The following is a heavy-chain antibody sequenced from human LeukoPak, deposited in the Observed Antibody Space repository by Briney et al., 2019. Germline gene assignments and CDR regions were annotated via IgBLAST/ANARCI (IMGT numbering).Heavy chain of an antibody. CDR2: IYYSGST. J-gene: IGHJ4*02. V-gene: IGHV4-31*11. D-gene: IGHD2-15*01. Sequence: SETLSLTCAVSGGSTSRGGYYLSWIRQHPGKGLEWIGYIYYSGSTYYNPSLKSRVTISVDTSKNQFSLNLSSVTAADTAVYYCAIDPACVVGFGCWGQVTLVTVSS. CDR1: GGSTSRGGYY. CDR3: AIDPACVVGFGC.